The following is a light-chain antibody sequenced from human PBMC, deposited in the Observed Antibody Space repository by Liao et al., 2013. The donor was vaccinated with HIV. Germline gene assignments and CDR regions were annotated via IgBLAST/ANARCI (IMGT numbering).Light chain of an antibody. V-gene: IGLV3-1*01. CDR3: QAWDSSAEVV. CDR1: NLGDKH. J-gene: IGLJ2*01. Sequence: SYEVTQPPSVSVSPGQTASIFCSGDNLGDKHASWYQQKPGQSPVLVIYQDRKRPSGIPERFSGSNSGNTATLTISGTQAMDEAEYFCQAWDSSAEVVFGGGTKLTVL. CDR2: QDR.